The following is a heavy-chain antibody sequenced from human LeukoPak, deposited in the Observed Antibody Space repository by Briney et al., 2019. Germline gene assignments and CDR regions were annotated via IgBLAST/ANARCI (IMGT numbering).Heavy chain of an antibody. CDR2: IRYDGSSK. D-gene: IGHD3-16*01. Sequence: GGSLRLSCAASGFTFSNYAMHWVRQAPGKGLEWLAYIRYDGSSKYYADFVKGRFTISRDNSKNTLYLQMDSLRAEDTAVYHCAKDLGYDYVWGEGNLYDYWGQGTLVTVSS. CDR1: GFTFSNYA. CDR3: AKDLGYDYVWGEGNLYDY. J-gene: IGHJ4*02. V-gene: IGHV3-30*02.